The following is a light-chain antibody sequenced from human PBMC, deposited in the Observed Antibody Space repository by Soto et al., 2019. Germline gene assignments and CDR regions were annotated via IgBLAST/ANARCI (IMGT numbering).Light chain of an antibody. CDR1: QGISSN. CDR3: QQRNSYPSRT. V-gene: IGKV1-9*01. CDR2: AAS. J-gene: IGKJ3*01. Sequence: DIQLTQAPSFLSAPVGDRVTITCRASQGISSNLAWYQQKRGKAPKLLIYAASTLQSGVPSRFSGSGSGTELTLTISGLQAEDFATYYCQQRNSYPSRTFGPGTKVDIK.